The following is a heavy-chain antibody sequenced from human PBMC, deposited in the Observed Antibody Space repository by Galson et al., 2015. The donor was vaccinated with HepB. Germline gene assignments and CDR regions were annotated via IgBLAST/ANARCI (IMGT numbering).Heavy chain of an antibody. Sequence: LSLTCTVSGGSIISSRNYWGWIRQPPGKGLEWMGGFYYSGSTHYKPSLKSRLTLSVDTSKHQFSLKLSSVTAADTAVYYCARPRYCSSASCSASFDLWGQGTLVTVSS. D-gene: IGHD2-2*01. CDR2: FYYSGST. J-gene: IGHJ4*02. CDR1: GGSIISSRNY. CDR3: ARPRYCSSASCSASFDL. V-gene: IGHV4-39*01.